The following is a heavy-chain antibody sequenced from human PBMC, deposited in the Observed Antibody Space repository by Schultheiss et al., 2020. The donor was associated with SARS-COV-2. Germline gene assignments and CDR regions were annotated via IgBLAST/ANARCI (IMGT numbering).Heavy chain of an antibody. J-gene: IGHJ4*02. D-gene: IGHD2-2*01. CDR1: GFTFSNYE. CDR2: ISSSGRTI. V-gene: IGHV3-48*03. CDR3: VRSVAGRIPAL. Sequence: GESLKISCAASGFTFSNYEMNWVRQAPGKGLEWVSYISSSGRTIYYADSVRGRFTISRDNAKSSLYLQMNSLRADDTAVYYCVRSVAGRIPALWGQGNLVTVSS.